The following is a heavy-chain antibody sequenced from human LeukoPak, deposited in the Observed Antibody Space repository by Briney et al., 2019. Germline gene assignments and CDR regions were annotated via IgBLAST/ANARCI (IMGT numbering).Heavy chain of an antibody. CDR2: IKQDGSEK. Sequence: GRSLRLSCAASGFTFSSYWVSWVRQAPGKGLEWVANIKQDGSEKYYVDSVEGRFTISRDNAKNSLYLQVNSLRAEDTAVYYCARNQRRLDYWGQGTLVTVSS. D-gene: IGHD1-14*01. CDR3: ARNQRRLDY. CDR1: GFTFSSYW. V-gene: IGHV3-7*01. J-gene: IGHJ4*02.